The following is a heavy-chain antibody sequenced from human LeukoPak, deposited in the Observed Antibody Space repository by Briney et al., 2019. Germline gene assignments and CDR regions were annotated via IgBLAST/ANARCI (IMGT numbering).Heavy chain of an antibody. CDR1: GFTFSSYA. J-gene: IGHJ4*02. Sequence: GSLRLSCAASGFTFSSYAMSWVRQAPGKGLEWVSVISRSGNNTNYADSVKGRFTISRDNSKNTLYLQMNSLRAEDTAVYYCAKHDAVAGTNFDYWGQGTLVTVSS. CDR3: AKHDAVAGTNFDY. D-gene: IGHD6-19*01. V-gene: IGHV3-23*01. CDR2: ISRSGNNT.